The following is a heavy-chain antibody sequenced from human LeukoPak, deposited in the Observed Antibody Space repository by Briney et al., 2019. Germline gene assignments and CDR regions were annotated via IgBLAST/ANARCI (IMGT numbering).Heavy chain of an antibody. CDR2: INHSGST. J-gene: IGHJ5*02. Sequence: SETLSLTCAVYGGSFSGYYWSWIRQPPGKGLEWIGEINHSGSTNYNPSLKSRVTISVDTSKNQFSLKLSSVTAADTAVYYCARATLLRRWFDPWGQGTLVTVPS. V-gene: IGHV4-34*01. D-gene: IGHD2-15*01. CDR3: ARATLLRRWFDP. CDR1: GGSFSGYY.